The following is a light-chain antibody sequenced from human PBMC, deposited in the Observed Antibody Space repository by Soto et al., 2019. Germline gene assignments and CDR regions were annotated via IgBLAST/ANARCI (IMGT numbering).Light chain of an antibody. Sequence: DIQMTQSPSSVSASVGDTINITCRASHDINKWLAWYQQKPGKAPKVLIYAASNLESGVSPRFSGSGAGTEFSLTISSLQTEDFATYFCHQASIFPYTFGHGTKVDIK. CDR2: AAS. CDR1: HDINKW. CDR3: HQASIFPYT. J-gene: IGKJ3*01. V-gene: IGKV1-12*01.